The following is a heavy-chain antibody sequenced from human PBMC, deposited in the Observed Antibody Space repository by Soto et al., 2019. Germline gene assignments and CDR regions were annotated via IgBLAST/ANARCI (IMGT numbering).Heavy chain of an antibody. D-gene: IGHD6-13*01. CDR1: GFTFSSYA. V-gene: IGHV3-23*01. CDR2: ISGSGGST. J-gene: IGHJ6*02. Sequence: GGSLRLSCAASGFTFSSYAMSWVRQAPGKGLEWVSAISGSGGSTYYADSVKGRFTISRDNSKNTLYLQMNSLRAEDTVVYYWANGGVIAAAGNYYYYGMDVWGQGTTVTVSS. CDR3: ANGGVIAAAGNYYYYGMDV.